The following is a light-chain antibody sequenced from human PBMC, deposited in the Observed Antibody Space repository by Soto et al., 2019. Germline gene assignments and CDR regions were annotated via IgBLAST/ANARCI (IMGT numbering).Light chain of an antibody. CDR1: QSVSSSY. J-gene: IGKJ5*01. CDR2: GTS. V-gene: IGKV3D-20*02. Sequence: EIVLTQSPGTLSLSPGERATLSCRASQSVSSSYLAWYQQKPGQAPRLLIYGTSSRATGIPDRFSGSGSGTDFTLTISRLEPEDFAVYYCQQRSNWATFGQGTLLEIK. CDR3: QQRSNWAT.